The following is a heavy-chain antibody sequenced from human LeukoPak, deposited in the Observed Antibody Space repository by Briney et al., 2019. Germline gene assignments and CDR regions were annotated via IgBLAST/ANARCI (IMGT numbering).Heavy chain of an antibody. CDR2: IYSGGST. CDR1: GFTVSSNY. V-gene: IGHV3-66*01. J-gene: IGHJ6*02. D-gene: IGHD1-26*01. CDR3: ARDRRRLLTYYYGMDV. Sequence: GGSLRLSCAASGFTVSSNYMSWVRQAPGKGLEWVSVIYSGGSTYYADSVKGRFTISRDNSKNTLYLQMNSLRAEDTAVYYCARDRRRLLTYYYGMDVWGQGTTVTVSS.